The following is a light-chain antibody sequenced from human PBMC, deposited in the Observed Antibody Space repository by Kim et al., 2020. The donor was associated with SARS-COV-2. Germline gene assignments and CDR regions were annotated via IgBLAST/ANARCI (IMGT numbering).Light chain of an antibody. Sequence: TVTIHCTHNSSNNADTRVRWYQQHAGCGPAALIFEDVERPSGVSDRFSASINTASTSASLTIPGLRIEDEANYYCQSHNPNKQAVFCGGTQLTVL. J-gene: IGLJ2*01. V-gene: IGLV6-57*03. CDR2: EDV. CDR1: SSNNADTR. CDR3: QSHNPNKQAV.